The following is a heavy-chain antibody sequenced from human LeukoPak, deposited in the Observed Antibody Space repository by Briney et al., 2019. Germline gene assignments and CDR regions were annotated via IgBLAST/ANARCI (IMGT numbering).Heavy chain of an antibody. V-gene: IGHV3-11*01. D-gene: IGHD2-15*01. CDR3: ARGYCSSGGCLQNNLFDP. J-gene: IGHJ5*02. Sequence: GGSLRLSCAASGFTFRDYYMTWIRQAPGKGLEWVSYISSSGDTIYYADSVKGRFTISRDNAKNSLDLQMNSLRVEDTAVYYCARGYCSSGGCLQNNLFDPWGQGTLVTVSS. CDR2: ISSSGDTI. CDR1: GFTFRDYY.